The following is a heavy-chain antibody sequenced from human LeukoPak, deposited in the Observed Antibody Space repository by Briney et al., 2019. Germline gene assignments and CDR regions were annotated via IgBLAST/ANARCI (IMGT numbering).Heavy chain of an antibody. J-gene: IGHJ5*02. Sequence: ASVKVSCKASGYTFTSYGISWVRQAPGQGLEWMGWISAYNGNTNYAQKFQGRVTITADESTSTAYMELSSLRSEDTAVYYCARDLGYGGYHWGQGTLVTVSS. V-gene: IGHV1-18*01. D-gene: IGHD4-23*01. CDR1: GYTFTSYG. CDR3: ARDLGYGGYH. CDR2: ISAYNGNT.